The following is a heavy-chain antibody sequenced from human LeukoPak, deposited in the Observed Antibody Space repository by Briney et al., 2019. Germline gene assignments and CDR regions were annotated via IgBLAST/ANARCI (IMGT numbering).Heavy chain of an antibody. CDR3: AKVRYYRLNYGMDV. CDR1: GFTFSSYA. D-gene: IGHD1-14*01. CDR2: ISGSGGST. J-gene: IGHJ6*02. V-gene: IGHV3-23*01. Sequence: GGSLRLSCAASGFTFSSYAMSWVRQAPGKGLEGVSAISGSGGSTYYADSVKGRFTISRDNSKNTLYLQMNSLRAEDTAVYYCAKVRYYRLNYGMDVWGQGTTVTVSS.